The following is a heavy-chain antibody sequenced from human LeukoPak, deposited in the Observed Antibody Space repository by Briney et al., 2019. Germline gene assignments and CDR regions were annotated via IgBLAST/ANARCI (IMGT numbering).Heavy chain of an antibody. CDR1: GGTFSSYA. V-gene: IGHV1-18*01. Sequence: ASVKVSCKASGGTFSSYAISWVRQAPGQGLEWMGWISAYNGNTNYAQKLQGRVTMTTDTSTSTAYMELRSLRSDDTAVYYCARIPIFFYDSSGYLSFDIWGQGTMVTVSS. CDR3: ARIPIFFYDSSGYLSFDI. J-gene: IGHJ3*02. D-gene: IGHD3-22*01. CDR2: ISAYNGNT.